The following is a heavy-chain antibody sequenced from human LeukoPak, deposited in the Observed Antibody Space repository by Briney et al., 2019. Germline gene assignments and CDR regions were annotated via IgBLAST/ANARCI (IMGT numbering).Heavy chain of an antibody. V-gene: IGHV4-34*01. CDR3: ASDYCSSTSCYRAFDI. J-gene: IGHJ3*02. D-gene: IGHD2-2*01. CDR1: GGSFSGYT. CDR2: INHSGST. Sequence: KPSETLSLTCAIYGGSFSGYTWSWIRQPPGKGLEWIGEINHSGSTNYNPSLKSRVTISVDTSKNQFSLKLSSVTAADTAVYYCASDYCSSTSCYRAFDIWGQGTMVTVSS.